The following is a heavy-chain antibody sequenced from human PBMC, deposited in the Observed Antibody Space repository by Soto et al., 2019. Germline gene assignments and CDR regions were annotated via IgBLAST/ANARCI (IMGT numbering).Heavy chain of an antibody. Sequence: QVQLVQSGAEVRKPGASLKVSCKASGYTFTSYYIHWVRQAPGQGLEWMGIIDPTGHSTTYAHSFQGRLTMTSDSSTNTVYXXXXXXXXXXXXXXXXXXXXXXXXNYYFYGMDVWGLGTTVTVS. V-gene: IGHV1-46*01. CDR2: IDPTGHST. J-gene: IGHJ6*02. CDR1: GYTFTSYY. CDR3: XXXXXXXXNYYFYGMDV.